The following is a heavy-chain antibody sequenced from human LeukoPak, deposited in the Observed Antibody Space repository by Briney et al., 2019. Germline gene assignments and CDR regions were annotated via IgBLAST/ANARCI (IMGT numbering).Heavy chain of an antibody. J-gene: IGHJ4*02. CDR3: AKAVGRYFYGSGSYWDY. CDR1: GFTFTNLA. V-gene: IGHV3-23*01. D-gene: IGHD3-10*01. CDR2: LSGSGGDT. Sequence: GGSRRLSWAASGFTFTNLAISGAARAPGRGRGGFSALSGSGGDTYYADSVKGRFTISRDNFKNTLYLQMSSLRVEDTALFYCAKAVGRYFYGSGSYWDYWGQGNLVTVSS.